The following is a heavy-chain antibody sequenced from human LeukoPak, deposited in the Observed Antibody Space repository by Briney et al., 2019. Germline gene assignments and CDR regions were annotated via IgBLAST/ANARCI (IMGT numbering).Heavy chain of an antibody. CDR3: ARDRSASRYCSGGSCYWVDAFDI. CDR2: IKQDGSEK. CDR1: GFTFSSYW. V-gene: IGHV3-7*01. Sequence: GGSLRLSCAASGFTFSSYWMSWVRQAPGKGLEWVANIKQDGSEKYYVDSVKGRFTISRDNAKNSLYLQMNSLRAEDTAVYYCARDRSASRYCSGGSCYWVDAFDIWGQGTMVTVSS. J-gene: IGHJ3*02. D-gene: IGHD2-15*01.